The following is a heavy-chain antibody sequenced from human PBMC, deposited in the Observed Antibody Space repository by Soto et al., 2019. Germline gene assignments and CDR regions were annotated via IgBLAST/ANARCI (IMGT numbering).Heavy chain of an antibody. Sequence: SETLSLTCAVYGGSFSGYYWSWIRQPPGKGLEWIGEINHSGSTNYNPSLKSRVTISVDTSKNQFSLKLSSVTAADTAVYYCARGSTYLFGVGPIPRGWFDPWGQGTLVTVSS. V-gene: IGHV4-34*01. CDR3: ARGSTYLFGVGPIPRGWFDP. J-gene: IGHJ5*02. CDR2: INHSGST. D-gene: IGHD3-3*01. CDR1: GGSFSGYY.